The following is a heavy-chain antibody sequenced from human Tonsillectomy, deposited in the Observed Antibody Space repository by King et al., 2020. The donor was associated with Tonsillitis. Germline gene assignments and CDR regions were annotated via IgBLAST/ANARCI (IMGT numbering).Heavy chain of an antibody. D-gene: IGHD3-10*01. CDR1: GGSISSTNYC. J-gene: IGHJ5*02. CDR3: ARALGAGIWFDP. CDR2: ICYSGST. V-gene: IGHV4-39*07. Sequence: QLQESGPRLVKPSETLSLTCTVPGGSISSTNYCWGWIRQPPGKGLEWTGSICYSGSTYYNPSLKSRVSISEDTSKNQFSLKLSSVTAADTAVYYCARALGAGIWFDPWGQGTLVTVSS.